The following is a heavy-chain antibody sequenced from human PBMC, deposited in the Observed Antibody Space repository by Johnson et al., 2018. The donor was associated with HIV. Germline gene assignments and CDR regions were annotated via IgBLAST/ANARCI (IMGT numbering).Heavy chain of an antibody. CDR2: IKSEADGGTT. CDR3: TTDRGGEIAVAGPDAFDI. D-gene: IGHD6-19*01. V-gene: IGHV3-15*01. CDR1: GIIFTNTW. Sequence: VQLVESGGGLVRPGGSLRLSCAVSGIIFTNTWMTWVRQAPGKGLEWVGHIKSEADGGTTDYGAPAKGRFTISRDDSKNTLYLQMNSLKTEDTAVYYCTTDRGGEIAVAGPDAFDIWGQGTMVTVSS. J-gene: IGHJ3*02.